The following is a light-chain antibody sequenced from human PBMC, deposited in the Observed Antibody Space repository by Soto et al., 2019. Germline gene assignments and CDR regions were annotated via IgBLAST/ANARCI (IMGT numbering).Light chain of an antibody. Sequence: VGMSRCPASLSIYTGESATLSCRASQGVNSNLSWYQQNPGQAPRLLMYGASNRATDIPARFSGSVYGTDFTFTFSILQSQNSAVYFSQQYKSSSRTFGPGT. V-gene: IGKV3-15*01. CDR3: QQYKSSSRT. J-gene: IGKJ1*01. CDR1: QGVNSN. CDR2: GAS.